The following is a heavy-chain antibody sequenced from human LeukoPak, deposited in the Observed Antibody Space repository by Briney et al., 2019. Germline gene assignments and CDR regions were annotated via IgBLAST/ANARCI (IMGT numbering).Heavy chain of an antibody. D-gene: IGHD6-13*01. CDR3: ARDTRMRAAAGTPFDY. J-gene: IGHJ4*02. V-gene: IGHV1-8*01. CDR2: MNPNSGNT. Sequence: ASVKVSCKASGYTFTSYDINWVRQATGQGLEWMGWMNPNSGNTGYAQKFQGRVTMTRNTSISTAYMELSSLRSEDTAVYYCARDTRMRAAAGTPFDYWGQGTLVTVSS. CDR1: GYTFTSYD.